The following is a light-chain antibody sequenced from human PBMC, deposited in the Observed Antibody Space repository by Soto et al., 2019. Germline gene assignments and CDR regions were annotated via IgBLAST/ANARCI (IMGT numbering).Light chain of an antibody. J-gene: IGKJ5*01. CDR3: QQFNSYPIT. V-gene: IGKV1-13*02. CDR2: DVS. CDR1: QDIRGA. Sequence: AIQLTQSPSSLSASVGGRVTITCRASQDIRGALAWYQQKPGKAPKMLIYDVSTLESGVPLRFRGSSSGTDFTLTISSLQPVDFATYYCQQFNSYPITFGQGTRLEIK.